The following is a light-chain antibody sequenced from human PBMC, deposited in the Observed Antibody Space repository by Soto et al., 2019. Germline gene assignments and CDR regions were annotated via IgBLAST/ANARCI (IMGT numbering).Light chain of an antibody. CDR1: QSVSSS. CDR2: DSS. CDR3: QQYSSYPSLT. V-gene: IGKV3-11*01. J-gene: IGKJ4*01. Sequence: EIVLTQSPATLSLSPGERATLSCRASQSVSSSLAWYQQKPGQAPRLLIYDSSTRATGIPVRFSGSGSGTEFTLTISSLQPDDFATYYCQQYSSYPSLTFGGGTKVDIK.